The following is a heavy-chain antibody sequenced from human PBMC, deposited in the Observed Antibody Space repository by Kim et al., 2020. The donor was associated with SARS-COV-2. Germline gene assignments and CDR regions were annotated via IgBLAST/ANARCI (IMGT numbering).Heavy chain of an antibody. CDR3: ARDPGIAVAGTENAFDI. D-gene: IGHD6-19*01. J-gene: IGHJ3*02. Sequence: GESLRLSCAASGFTFSNYAMHWVRQAPGKGLEWVAVVSYDGSSKFYADSVMGRFTISRDNSRKMLFLQMNSLRAEDTAVYYCARDPGIAVAGTENAFDICGQGTPGTVSS. CDR1: GFTFSNYA. CDR2: VSYDGSSK. V-gene: IGHV3-30-3*01.